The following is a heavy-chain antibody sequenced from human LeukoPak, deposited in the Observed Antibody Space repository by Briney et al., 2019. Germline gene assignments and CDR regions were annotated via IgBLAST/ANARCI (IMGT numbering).Heavy chain of an antibody. CDR1: AFTFSIYA. V-gene: IGHV3-30*02. CDR2: IRYDGSNK. D-gene: IGHD6-13*01. J-gene: IGHJ4*02. CDR3: AKGGYSSSNIFDY. Sequence: PGGSLRLSCAASAFTFSIYAMSWVRQAPGKGLEWVAFIRYDGSNKYYADSVKGRFTISRDNSKNTLYLQMNSLRAEDTAVYYCAKGGYSSSNIFDYWGQGTLVTVSS.